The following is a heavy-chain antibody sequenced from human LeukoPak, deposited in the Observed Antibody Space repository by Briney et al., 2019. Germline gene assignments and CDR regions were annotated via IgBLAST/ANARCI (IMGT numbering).Heavy chain of an antibody. Sequence: GASVTVSCKASAYPFTDYYMHWVRQAPGQGLEWMGWINPNSGGTNYAQNFQGRVTMTSDTSISTVYMELSSLRSDDTAVYFCARGSSGWYVYFEYWGQGTLVTVSS. CDR2: INPNSGGT. V-gene: IGHV1-2*02. CDR1: AYPFTDYY. CDR3: ARGSSGWYVYFEY. J-gene: IGHJ4*02. D-gene: IGHD6-19*01.